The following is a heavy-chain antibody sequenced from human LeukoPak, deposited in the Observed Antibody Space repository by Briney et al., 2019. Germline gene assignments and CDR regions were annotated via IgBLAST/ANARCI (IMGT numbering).Heavy chain of an antibody. CDR1: GFNFDRYT. D-gene: IGHD3-10*02. V-gene: IGHV3-43*01. J-gene: IGHJ4*02. CDR3: AKELDTMFFDY. CDR2: AGWAGGTT. Sequence: GGSLRLSCATSGFNFDRYTIHWVRQAPGKGLEWVSLAGWAGGTTFYSDSVRGRFTISRDSGRKSVYLQMNRLTTDDTAFYFCAKELDTMFFDYWGQGALVTVSS.